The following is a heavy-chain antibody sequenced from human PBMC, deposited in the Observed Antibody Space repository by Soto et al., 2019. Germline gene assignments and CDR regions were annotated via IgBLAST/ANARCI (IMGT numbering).Heavy chain of an antibody. Sequence: QVQLVQSGAEVKTPGSSVKVSCKASGGTLSDYAISWVRQAPGQGLEWMGGIMPTVDSANYAQNFQGRLTISADESTSTANLELSSLRSDDTAVYYCAVAAVREIMAQESSGMAVSGQGTTVIVSS. CDR1: GGTLSDYA. J-gene: IGHJ6*02. CDR2: IMPTVDSA. CDR3: AVAAVREIMAQESSGMAV. V-gene: IGHV1-69*01. D-gene: IGHD3-10*01.